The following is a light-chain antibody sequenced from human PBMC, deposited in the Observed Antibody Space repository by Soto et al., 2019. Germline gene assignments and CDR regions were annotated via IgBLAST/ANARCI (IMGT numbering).Light chain of an antibody. CDR2: DTS. V-gene: IGKV3-15*01. Sequence: IVITQPPATLSVSPGEGAPLSCRASQGIGDTLAWYQQKPGQTPRLLIYDTSIRATGVPARFSGGTSGEEFTLTLSSLESEDFAIYDCQQHNDWPTFGQGTRLEIK. J-gene: IGKJ5*01. CDR3: QQHNDWPT. CDR1: QGIGDT.